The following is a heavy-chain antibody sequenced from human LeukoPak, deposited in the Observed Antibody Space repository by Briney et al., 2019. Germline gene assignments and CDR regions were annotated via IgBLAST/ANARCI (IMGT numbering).Heavy chain of an antibody. CDR1: GGTFSSYA. V-gene: IGHV1-69*04. D-gene: IGHD3-22*01. CDR2: IIPILGIA. CDR3: ARERGYYYDSSGPYDAFDI. Sequence: SVKVSCKASGGTFSSYAISWVRQAPGQGLEWIGRIIPILGIANYAQKFQGRVTITADKSTSTAYMELSSLRSEDTAVYYCARERGYYYDSSGPYDAFDIWGQGTMVTVSS. J-gene: IGHJ3*02.